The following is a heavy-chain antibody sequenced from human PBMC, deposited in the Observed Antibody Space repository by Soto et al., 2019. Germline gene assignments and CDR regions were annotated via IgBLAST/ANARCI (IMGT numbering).Heavy chain of an antibody. CDR2: ISSSGSTI. J-gene: IGHJ6*02. V-gene: IGHV3-11*01. Sequence: PGGSLRLSCAASGFTFSDYYMSWIRQAPGKGLEWVSYISSSGSTIYYADSVKGRFTISRDNAKNSLYLQMNSLRAEDTAVYYCARDRVPESTYDILTGYYLGDYYGMDVWGQGTTVTVSS. D-gene: IGHD3-9*01. CDR1: GFTFSDYY. CDR3: ARDRVPESTYDILTGYYLGDYYGMDV.